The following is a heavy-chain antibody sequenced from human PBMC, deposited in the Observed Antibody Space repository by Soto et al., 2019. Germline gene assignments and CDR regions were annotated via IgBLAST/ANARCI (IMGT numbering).Heavy chain of an antibody. CDR3: ARDPPPYYDNSPS. CDR1: GFTFSDYY. Sequence: AGGSLRLSCAASGFTFSDYYMSWIRQAPGKGLEWVSYISSRSTTISYADSVKGRFTISRDNAKNSLYLQMNSLRAEDTAVYYCARDPPPYYDNSPSRGQGTLVTVSS. J-gene: IGHJ4*02. CDR2: ISSRSTTI. D-gene: IGHD3-22*01. V-gene: IGHV3-11*01.